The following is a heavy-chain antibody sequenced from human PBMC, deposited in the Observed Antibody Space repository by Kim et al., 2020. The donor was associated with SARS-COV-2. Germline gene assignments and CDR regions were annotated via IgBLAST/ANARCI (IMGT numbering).Heavy chain of an antibody. V-gene: IGHV6-1*01. CDR3: ARDYVLMVYVFDY. Sequence: YAVSVKSRITINADTSKNQVSLQLNSVTPEDTAVYYCARDYVLMVYVFDYWGQGTLVTVSS. D-gene: IGHD2-8*01. J-gene: IGHJ4*02.